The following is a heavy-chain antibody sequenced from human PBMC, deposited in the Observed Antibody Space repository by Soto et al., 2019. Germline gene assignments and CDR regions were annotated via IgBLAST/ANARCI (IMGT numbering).Heavy chain of an antibody. J-gene: IGHJ4*02. CDR3: AKGVEGYVVSSFDS. V-gene: IGHV3-23*01. CDR2: ITSSGSST. Sequence: EVQLLESGGGGVQPWGSLRLSCAASGFIFSDYAMTWVRQTPGKGLEWVSAITSSGSSTYFADSLKGRITISRDNSKNTLSLQMDSLRVEDTAIYYWAKGVEGYVVSSFDSWGQGALVTVSS. CDR1: GFIFSDYA. D-gene: IGHD5-12*01.